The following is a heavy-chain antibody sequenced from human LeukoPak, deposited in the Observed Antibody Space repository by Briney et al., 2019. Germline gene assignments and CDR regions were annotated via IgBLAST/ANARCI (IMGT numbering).Heavy chain of an antibody. Sequence: PSETLSLTCTVSAGSISSYYWSWIRQPPGKGLEWIGYIYYSGSTNYNPSLKSRVTISVDTSKNQFSLKLSSVTAADTAVYYCARHAVAVAYPYFDYWGQGTLVTVSS. CDR2: IYYSGST. J-gene: IGHJ4*02. CDR3: ARHAVAVAYPYFDY. D-gene: IGHD6-19*01. V-gene: IGHV4-59*08. CDR1: AGSISSYY.